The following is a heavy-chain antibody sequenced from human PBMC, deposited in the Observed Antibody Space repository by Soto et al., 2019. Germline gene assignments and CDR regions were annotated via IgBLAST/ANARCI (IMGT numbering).Heavy chain of an antibody. D-gene: IGHD4-4*01. CDR3: AKDSSNYGPSYYFDY. Sequence: EVQLVESGGGLVQPGRSLRLSCAASGFTFDDYAMHWVRQAPGKGLEWVSGISWNSGSIGYADSVKGRFTISRDNAKNSLYLQMNSLRAEDTALYYWAKDSSNYGPSYYFDYWGQGTLVTVSS. J-gene: IGHJ4*02. V-gene: IGHV3-9*01. CDR2: ISWNSGSI. CDR1: GFTFDDYA.